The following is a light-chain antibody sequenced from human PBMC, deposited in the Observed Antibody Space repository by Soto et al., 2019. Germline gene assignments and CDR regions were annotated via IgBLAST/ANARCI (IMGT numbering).Light chain of an antibody. Sequence: EIVMTHSPAILSVAPGEGASLSCRASENVRTKVGWSQQKAGQAPRLLIYDTSTRATGIPARFSGSGSGTEFTLTISSLQSEDSAVYHCQQYNKWPLTFGGGTKVDIK. V-gene: IGKV3-15*01. CDR2: DTS. CDR1: ENVRTK. J-gene: IGKJ4*01. CDR3: QQYNKWPLT.